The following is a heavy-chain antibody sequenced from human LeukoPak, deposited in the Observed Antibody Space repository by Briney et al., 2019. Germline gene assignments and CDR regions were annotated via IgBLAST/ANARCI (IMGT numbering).Heavy chain of an antibody. V-gene: IGHV1-24*01. CDR3: ATDGGYSYAFDY. J-gene: IGHJ4*02. CDR1: GYTLTELS. D-gene: IGHD5-18*01. Sequence: GASVKVSCKVSGYTLTELSMHWVRQAPGKVLGWMGGFDPEDGETIYAQKFQGRVTMTEDTSTDTAYMELSSLRSEDTAVYYCATDGGYSYAFDYWGQGTLVTVSS. CDR2: FDPEDGET.